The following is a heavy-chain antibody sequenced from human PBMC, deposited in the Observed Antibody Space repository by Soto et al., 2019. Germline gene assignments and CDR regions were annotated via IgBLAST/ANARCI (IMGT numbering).Heavy chain of an antibody. CDR3: AKGSKPRGSYYVDS. CDR2: ISAGGSST. D-gene: IGHD3-10*01. Sequence: PGGSLRLSCGASGFSFGNSAMTWFRQGPGEGLEWVSGISAGGSSTYYADSVKGRFTISRDNSKNTLYLQMNSLRDEDTAVYYCAKGSKPRGSYYVDSWGQGTLVTVSS. V-gene: IGHV3-23*01. J-gene: IGHJ4*02. CDR1: GFSFGNSA.